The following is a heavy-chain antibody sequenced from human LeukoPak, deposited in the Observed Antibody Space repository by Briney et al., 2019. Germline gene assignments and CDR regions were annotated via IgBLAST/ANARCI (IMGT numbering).Heavy chain of an antibody. D-gene: IGHD6-19*01. Sequence: SETLSLTCTVSGGSISSSSYYWGWIRQPPGKGLEWIGSIYYSGSTYYNPSLKSRVTISVDTSKNQFSLKLSSVTAADTAAYYCASLLSSGWFIYYYYMDVWGKGTTVTVSS. CDR1: GGSISSSSYY. CDR2: IYYSGST. J-gene: IGHJ6*03. V-gene: IGHV4-39*01. CDR3: ASLLSSGWFIYYYYMDV.